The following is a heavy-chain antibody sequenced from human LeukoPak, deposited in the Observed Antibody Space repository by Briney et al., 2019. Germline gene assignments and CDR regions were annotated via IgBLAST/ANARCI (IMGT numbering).Heavy chain of an antibody. CDR2: INLDGSEV. Sequence: GGSLRLSCAASGFAFTTYWMTWVRQAPGKGLEWVANINLDGSEVHYVDSLKDRFTISRDNARNSLSLQMNSLRAEDTAVYYCARDSRDGYNAWGQGTLVTVSS. V-gene: IGHV3-7*01. D-gene: IGHD5-24*01. J-gene: IGHJ4*02. CDR3: ARDSRDGYNA. CDR1: GFAFTTYW.